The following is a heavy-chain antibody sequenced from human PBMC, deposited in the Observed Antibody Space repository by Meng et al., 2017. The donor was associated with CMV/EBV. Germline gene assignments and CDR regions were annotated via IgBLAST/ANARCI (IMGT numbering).Heavy chain of an antibody. D-gene: IGHD6-13*01. J-gene: IGHJ3*02. V-gene: IGHV3-48*03. Sequence: GESLKISCAASGFTFSSYEMNWVRQAPGKGLEWVSYISSSGSTIYYADSVKGRFTISRDNAKNSLYLQMNSLRAEDTAVYYCASLSWWGSSWYGDAFDIWGQETMVTVSS. CDR2: ISSSGSTI. CDR1: GFTFSSYE. CDR3: ASLSWWGSSWYGDAFDI.